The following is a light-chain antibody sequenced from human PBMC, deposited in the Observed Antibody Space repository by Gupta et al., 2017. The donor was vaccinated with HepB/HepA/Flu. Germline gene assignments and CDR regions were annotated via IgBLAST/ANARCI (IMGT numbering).Light chain of an antibody. CDR1: IPNIGNNY. J-gene: IGLJ3*02. CDR3: GTWDSSLNADRV. V-gene: IGLV1-51*01. CDR2: DNN. Sequence: QSVLTQPPSVSAAPGQTVTISCSGSIPNIGNNYVSWYQQLPGTAPKLLIYDNNKRPSGIPDRFSGSKSGTSATLGITGLQTGDEADYYCGTWDSSLNADRVFGGGTKLTVL.